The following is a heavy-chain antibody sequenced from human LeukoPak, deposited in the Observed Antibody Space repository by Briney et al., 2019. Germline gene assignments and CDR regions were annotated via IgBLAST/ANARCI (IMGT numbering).Heavy chain of an antibody. J-gene: IGHJ5*02. CDR2: INHSGST. CDR3: ARAKRWGYGSGSYYNGYNWFDP. V-gene: IGHV4-34*01. Sequence: SETLSLTCALYGGSFSAYYWSWLRQPPGKGLEWIGEINHSGSTNYNPSLKSRVTISVDTSKNQFSLKLSSVTAADTAVYYCARAKRWGYGSGSYYNGYNWFDPWGQGTLVTVSS. D-gene: IGHD3-10*01. CDR1: GGSFSAYY.